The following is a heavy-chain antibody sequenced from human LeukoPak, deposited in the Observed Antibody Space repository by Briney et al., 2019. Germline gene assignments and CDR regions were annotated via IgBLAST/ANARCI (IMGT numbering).Heavy chain of an antibody. CDR2: INAGNGNT. CDR3: ARDRSFVVVPAATRSGLDH. CDR1: GYTFTSYA. D-gene: IGHD2-2*01. J-gene: IGHJ5*02. Sequence: ASVKVSCKASGYTFTSYAMHWVRQAPGQRLEWMGWINAGNGNTKYSQKFQGRVTITRDTSASTAYMELSSLRSEDTAVYYCARDRSFVVVPAATRSGLDHWGQGTLVTVSS. V-gene: IGHV1-3*01.